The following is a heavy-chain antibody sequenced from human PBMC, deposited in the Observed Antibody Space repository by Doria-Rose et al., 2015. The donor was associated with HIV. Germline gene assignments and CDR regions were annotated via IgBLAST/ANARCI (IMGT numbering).Heavy chain of an antibody. CDR2: IFSDDDR. V-gene: IGHV2-26*01. Sequence: QITLKESGPVLVKPTETLTLTCTVSGVSLSSPGMGVSWIRQPPGKALEWLANIFSDDDRSYNTSLKSRLTISRGTSNSQVVPTMTDMDPVDTATYYCARIKSSRWYHKYYFDFWGQGTLVIVSA. CDR3: ARIKSSRWYHKYYFDF. J-gene: IGHJ4*02. CDR1: GVSLSSPGMG. D-gene: IGHD6-13*01.